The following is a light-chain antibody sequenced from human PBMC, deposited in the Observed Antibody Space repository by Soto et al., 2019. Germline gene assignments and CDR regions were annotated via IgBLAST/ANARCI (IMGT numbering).Light chain of an antibody. V-gene: IGKV3-15*01. CDR2: GSS. CDR1: QSVSSN. CDR3: QQYNNWPRVT. J-gene: IGKJ5*01. Sequence: RVMKLAPGSMSVTQGERATLSCRASQSVSSNLAWYQQKPGQAPRLLIYGSSTRAHGIPARFSGSGSGTEFTLTISSLQSEDFAVYYCQQYNNWPRVTFGQGTRLEIK.